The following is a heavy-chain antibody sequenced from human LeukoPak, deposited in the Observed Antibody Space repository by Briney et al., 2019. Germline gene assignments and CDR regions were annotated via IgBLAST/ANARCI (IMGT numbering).Heavy chain of an antibody. CDR2: IRNDGSNK. CDR1: GFTFSSYG. Sequence: GGSLRLSCAASGFTFSSYGMNWVRQAPGKGLEWVAFIRNDGSNKYFADSVKGRFTLSRDNSKNTLYLQMNSLRAEDTAVYYCAGLPAYYYDTSGFYFDYWGQGTLVTVSS. CDR3: AGLPAYYYDTSGFYFDY. D-gene: IGHD3-22*01. J-gene: IGHJ4*02. V-gene: IGHV3-30*02.